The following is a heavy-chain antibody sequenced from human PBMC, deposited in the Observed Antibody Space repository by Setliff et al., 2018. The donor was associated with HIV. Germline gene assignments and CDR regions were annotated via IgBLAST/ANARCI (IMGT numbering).Heavy chain of an antibody. CDR3: VRMISYSPYFDY. V-gene: IGHV2-70*11. CDR1: GFSLSTSGMC. J-gene: IGHJ4*02. Sequence: SGPTLVNPTQTLTLTCTFSGFSLSTSGMCVSWIRQPPGKALEWLARIDCDDDKYYSTSLKTRLTISKDTSKNQVVLKMINMDPVDTATYYCVRMISYSPYFDYWGQGTQVTVSS. D-gene: IGHD1-26*01. CDR2: IDCDDDK.